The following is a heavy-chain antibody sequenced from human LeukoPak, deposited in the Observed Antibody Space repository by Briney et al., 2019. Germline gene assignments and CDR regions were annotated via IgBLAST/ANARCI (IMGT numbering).Heavy chain of an antibody. CDR1: GGSISSYY. CDR2: IYYSGST. J-gene: IGHJ6*02. CDR3: ARVVPGYTYSSSSSEGYYYYGMDV. D-gene: IGHD6-6*01. Sequence: PSGTLSLTCTVSGGSISSYYWSWIRQPPGKGLEWIGYIYYSGSTNYNPSLKSRVTISVDTSKNQFSLKLSSVTAADTAVYYCARVVPGYTYSSSSSEGYYYYGMDVWGQGTTVTVSS. V-gene: IGHV4-59*01.